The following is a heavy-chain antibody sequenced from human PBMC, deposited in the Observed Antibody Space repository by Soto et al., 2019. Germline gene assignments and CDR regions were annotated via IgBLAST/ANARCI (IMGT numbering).Heavy chain of an antibody. V-gene: IGHV3-48*02. CDR1: GFSFRTHS. J-gene: IGHJ4*02. D-gene: IGHD6-19*01. CDR2: ITSSTSTI. CDR3: ARMPLYTSGWPDD. Sequence: GGSLRLSCAASGFSFRTHSMHWVRQAPGKGLEWVSYITSSTSTIYYADSVKGRFTISRDNAENLLYLQMNSLRDEDTALYYCARMPLYTSGWPDDWGQGTLVTVSS.